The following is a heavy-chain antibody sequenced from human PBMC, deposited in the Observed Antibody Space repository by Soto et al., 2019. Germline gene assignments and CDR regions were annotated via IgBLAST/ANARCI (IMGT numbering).Heavy chain of an antibody. CDR1: GYTFVNYG. V-gene: IGHV1-18*04. Sequence: ASVKVSCKASGYTFVNYGITWLRQAPGQGLEWMGWISPYNGNTNDAQKLQGRVTMTTDTSTNTAYMEMRSLRDDDTAIYYCARSGSLPDHHRSSPCPDYWGQGTLVTVSS. CDR3: ARSGSLPDHHRSSPCPDY. D-gene: IGHD1-26*01. CDR2: ISPYNGNT. J-gene: IGHJ4*02.